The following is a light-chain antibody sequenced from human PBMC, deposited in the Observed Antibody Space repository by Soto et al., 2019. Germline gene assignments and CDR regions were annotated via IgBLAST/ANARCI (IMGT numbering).Light chain of an antibody. V-gene: IGKV1-39*01. Sequence: DIQMTQSPSSLSASVGDRVTITCRASQSIISYLNWYQQKPGKAPKLLIYAASSLQSGVPSRFSGSGSGTDFTLTISSLQPEDFATYYCQRSYSTPLSLGGGPKVDIK. J-gene: IGKJ4*01. CDR3: QRSYSTPLS. CDR2: AAS. CDR1: QSIISY.